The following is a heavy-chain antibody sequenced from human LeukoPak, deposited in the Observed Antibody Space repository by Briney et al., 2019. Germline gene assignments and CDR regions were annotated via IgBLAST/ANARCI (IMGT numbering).Heavy chain of an antibody. Sequence: SQTLSLTCTVSGDTIRSYYWSWIRQPAGKGLEWIGRMYTGGSTNYNPSLKSRVTMSGDTSKNQVSLRLTSVTAADTAVYYCARGSRSGWPIHWGQGTLVTVSS. D-gene: IGHD6-25*01. CDR2: MYTGGST. V-gene: IGHV4-4*07. CDR1: GDTIRSYY. CDR3: ARGSRSGWPIH. J-gene: IGHJ4*02.